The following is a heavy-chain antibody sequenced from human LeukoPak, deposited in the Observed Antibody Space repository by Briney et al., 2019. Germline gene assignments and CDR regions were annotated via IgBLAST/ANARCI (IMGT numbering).Heavy chain of an antibody. CDR2: IYHSGST. Sequence: PSQTLSLTCTVSGGSISSGGYYWSWVRQPPGKGLEWIGEIYHSGSTNYNPSLKSRVTISVDKSNNQFSLNLSSVTAADTAVYYCASTVWGSYRDFWGQGALVTVSS. V-gene: IGHV4-30-2*01. J-gene: IGHJ4*02. CDR1: GGSISSGGYY. CDR3: ASTVWGSYRDF. D-gene: IGHD3-16*02.